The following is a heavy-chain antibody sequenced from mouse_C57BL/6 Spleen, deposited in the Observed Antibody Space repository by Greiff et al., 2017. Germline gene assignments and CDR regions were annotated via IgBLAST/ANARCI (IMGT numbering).Heavy chain of an antibody. D-gene: IGHD2-4*01. CDR3: ARDSDYAFDY. CDR1: GFTFSSYA. Sequence: EVQRVESGGGLVKPGGSLKLSCAASGFTFSSYAMSWVRQTPEKRLEWVATISDGGSYTYYPDNVKGRFTISRDNAKNNLYLQMSHLKSEDTAMYYCARDSDYAFDYWGQGTTLTVAS. J-gene: IGHJ2*01. CDR2: ISDGGSYT. V-gene: IGHV5-4*01.